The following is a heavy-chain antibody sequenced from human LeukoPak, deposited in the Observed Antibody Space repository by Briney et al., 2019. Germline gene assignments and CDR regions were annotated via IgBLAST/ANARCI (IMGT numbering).Heavy chain of an antibody. CDR2: INHSGST. Sequence: SETLSLTCAVYGGSFSGYYWSWIRQPPGKGLEWIGEINHSGSTNYNPSLKSRVTISVDTSKNQFSLKLSSVTAADTAVYYCARVNYYDSSGYYSGPGDYWGQGTLVTVSP. V-gene: IGHV4-34*01. CDR1: GGSFSGYY. J-gene: IGHJ4*02. CDR3: ARVNYYDSSGYYSGPGDY. D-gene: IGHD3-22*01.